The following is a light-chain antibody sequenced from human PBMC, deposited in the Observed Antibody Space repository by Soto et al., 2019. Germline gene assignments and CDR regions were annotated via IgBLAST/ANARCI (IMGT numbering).Light chain of an antibody. J-gene: IGKJ1*01. CDR1: QNVRKN. CDR3: QPYETYSPWT. V-gene: IGKV3-15*01. Sequence: ETVMTQSPVALSVSPGERATLSCRARQNVRKNLAWYQQKPGQAPRLLIYGASTRATGIPARFSGDGSVTEFTPTIDSLQSEDFVTYYCQPYETYSPWTFGQGAKV. CDR2: GAS.